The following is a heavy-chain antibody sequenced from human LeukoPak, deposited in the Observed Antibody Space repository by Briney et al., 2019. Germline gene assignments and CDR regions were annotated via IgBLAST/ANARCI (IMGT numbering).Heavy chain of an antibody. CDR1: GGSISSYY. Sequence: PSETLSLTCTVSGGSISSYYWSRIRQPAGKGLEWIGRIYTSGSTNYNPSLKSRVTISVDKSKNQFSLKLSSVTAADTAVYYCARADCSGGSCHFDYWGQGTLVTVSS. CDR3: ARADCSGGSCHFDY. CDR2: IYTSGST. D-gene: IGHD2-15*01. J-gene: IGHJ4*02. V-gene: IGHV4-4*07.